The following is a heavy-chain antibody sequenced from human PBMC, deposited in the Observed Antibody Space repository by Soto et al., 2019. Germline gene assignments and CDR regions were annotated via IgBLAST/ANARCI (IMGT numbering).Heavy chain of an antibody. CDR1: GFTFSSYA. D-gene: IGHD3-3*01. V-gene: IGHV3-23*01. CDR3: AKDNSAVLRFLEWLPPDAFDI. J-gene: IGHJ3*02. Sequence: GGSLRLSCAASGFTFSSYAMNWVRQAPGKGLEWVSAISGSGGSTYYADSVKGRFTISRDNSKNTLYLQMNSLRAEDTAVYYCAKDNSAVLRFLEWLPPDAFDIWGQGTMVTVSS. CDR2: ISGSGGST.